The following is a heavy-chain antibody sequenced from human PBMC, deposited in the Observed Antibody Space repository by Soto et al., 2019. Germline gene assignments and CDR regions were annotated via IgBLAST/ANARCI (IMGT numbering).Heavy chain of an antibody. D-gene: IGHD6-13*01. CDR2: VNAYNGNT. Sequence: GASVKVSCKASGYSFTSFGVNWVRQAPGQGLEWMGWVNAYNGNTNYAQKFQGRVTLTADTSTSTAYMEVGSLRSDDTAVYYCARDRSQEQLEPPDYYYYGMDVWGQGTTVTVSS. CDR3: ARDRSQEQLEPPDYYYYGMDV. J-gene: IGHJ6*02. CDR1: GYSFTSFG. V-gene: IGHV1-18*01.